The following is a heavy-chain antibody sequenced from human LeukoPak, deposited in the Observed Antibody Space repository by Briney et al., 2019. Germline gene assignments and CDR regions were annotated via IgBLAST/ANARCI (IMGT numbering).Heavy chain of an antibody. J-gene: IGHJ4*02. Sequence: ASVKVSCKASGYTLTGYYMHWLRQAPGQGLEWMGWINPNSGDTNYAQKFQGRVTMTRDTSISTAYMELSRLTSDDTAVYYCAKNPYEYYFDYWGQGPLVTVSP. CDR3: AKNPYEYYFDY. CDR2: INPNSGDT. D-gene: IGHD5-12*01. CDR1: GYTLTGYY. V-gene: IGHV1-2*02.